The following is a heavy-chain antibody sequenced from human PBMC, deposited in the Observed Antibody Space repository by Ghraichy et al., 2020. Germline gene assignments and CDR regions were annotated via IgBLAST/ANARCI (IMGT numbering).Heavy chain of an antibody. J-gene: IGHJ3*02. Sequence: LSLTCAASGFTFSDHYMDWVRQAPGKGLEWVGRTRNKANSYTTEYAASVKGRFTISRDDSKNSLYLQMNSLKTEDTAVYYCARGRSGSYYIAFDIWGQGTMVTVSS. V-gene: IGHV3-72*01. CDR3: ARGRSGSYYIAFDI. D-gene: IGHD1-26*01. CDR1: GFTFSDHY. CDR2: TRNKANSYTT.